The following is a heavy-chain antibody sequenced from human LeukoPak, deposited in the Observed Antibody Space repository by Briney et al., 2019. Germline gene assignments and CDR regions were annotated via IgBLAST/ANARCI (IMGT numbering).Heavy chain of an antibody. D-gene: IGHD5-18*01. J-gene: IGHJ4*02. Sequence: PSETLSLTCTVSGGSINNYYWSWIRQPPGKGLEWIGYIYYSGSTNYHPSLKSRVTISVDTSKNQFSLKLSSVTAADTAVYYCARGGYGSLDYWGRGTLVTVSS. CDR3: ARGGYGSLDY. CDR1: GGSINNYY. V-gene: IGHV4-59*01. CDR2: IYYSGST.